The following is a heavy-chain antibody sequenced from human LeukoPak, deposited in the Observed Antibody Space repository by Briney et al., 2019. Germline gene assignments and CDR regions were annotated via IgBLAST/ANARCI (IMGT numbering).Heavy chain of an antibody. V-gene: IGHV1-8*03. Sequence: ASVKVSCKASGYTFTSYDINWVRQSTGQGLEWMGWMNPNSGNTGYAQKFQGRVTITRNTSISTAYMELSSLRSEDTAVYYCARDWVYYDSSGYPFYYWGQGTLVTVSS. CDR1: GYTFTSYD. J-gene: IGHJ4*02. D-gene: IGHD3-22*01. CDR2: MNPNSGNT. CDR3: ARDWVYYDSSGYPFYY.